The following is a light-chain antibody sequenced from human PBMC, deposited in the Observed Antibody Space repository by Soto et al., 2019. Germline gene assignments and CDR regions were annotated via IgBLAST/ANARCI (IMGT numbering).Light chain of an antibody. CDR1: QSVSSSY. J-gene: IGKJ4*01. CDR3: ELYGRPSHT. Sequence: TRSSATLSLSPGGRATRSGRVSQSVSSSYLAWYQQKPGQAPRLLIYGASSRATGIPDRFSGSGSGTDFSLTISRLEPEDLSVYYSELYGRPSHTLGGGTKVDIK. CDR2: GAS. V-gene: IGKV3-20*01.